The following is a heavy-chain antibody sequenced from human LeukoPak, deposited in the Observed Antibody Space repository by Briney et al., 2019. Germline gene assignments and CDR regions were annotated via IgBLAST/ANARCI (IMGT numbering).Heavy chain of an antibody. CDR1: GYTFTSYD. J-gene: IGHJ5*02. CDR2: MKPNSGNT. CDR3: ARYCSTTSCHLANWFDP. D-gene: IGHD2-2*01. Sequence: ASVKVSCKASGYTFTSYDINWVRQAPGQGLEWVGWMKPNSGNTGYAQKFQGRVTMTRDTSISTAYMELSSLTSEDTAVYYCARYCSTTSCHLANWFDPWGQGTLVTVSS. V-gene: IGHV1-8*02.